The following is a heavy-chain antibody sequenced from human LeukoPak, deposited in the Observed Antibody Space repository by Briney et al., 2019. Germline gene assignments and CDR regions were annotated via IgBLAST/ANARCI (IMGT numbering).Heavy chain of an antibody. V-gene: IGHV4-39*01. CDR1: GGSVSTISHF. CDR2: LSDTGTT. CDR3: ARRDHTGRSHAWFDP. Sequence: PSETLSLTCTVSGGSVSTISHFWDWDRQPPGKGLEWIVSLSDTGTTYYNPPLESRVTMSVDTSKNQFSLKLSSVTAADTAVYYCARRDHTGRSHAWFDPWGQGTLVTVSS. D-gene: IGHD1-14*01. J-gene: IGHJ5*02.